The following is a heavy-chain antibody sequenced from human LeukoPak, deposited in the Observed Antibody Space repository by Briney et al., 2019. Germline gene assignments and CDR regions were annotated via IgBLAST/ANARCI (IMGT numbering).Heavy chain of an antibody. CDR1: GFTFNTYG. J-gene: IGHJ4*02. V-gene: IGHV3-23*01. D-gene: IGHD5-12*01. CDR3: AKYSGYDGNFDY. CDR2: ISGSGGAT. Sequence: GGSLRLSCAASGFTFNTYGMSWVRQAPGKGLEWVSGISGSGGATYYADSVKGRFTISRDNSKNTLYLQMNSLRAEDTAVYYCAKYSGYDGNFDYWGQGTLVTVSS.